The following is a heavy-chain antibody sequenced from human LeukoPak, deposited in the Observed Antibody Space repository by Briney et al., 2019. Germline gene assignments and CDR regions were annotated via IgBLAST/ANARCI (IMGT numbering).Heavy chain of an antibody. J-gene: IGHJ4*02. CDR2: IYYGGST. CDR1: GASISRSSHC. D-gene: IGHD2-2*01. CDR3: ARNSYSTPSKYEPQNYFNY. V-gene: IGHV4-39*01. Sequence: PSETLSLTCSVSGASISRSSHCWGWVRRTPGKGLEWIASIYYGGSTYYNPSLKSRVTIYVDTSKNEFSLSLSSVTAAEMAVYYCARNSYSTPSKYEPQNYFNYWGKGTLATVSS.